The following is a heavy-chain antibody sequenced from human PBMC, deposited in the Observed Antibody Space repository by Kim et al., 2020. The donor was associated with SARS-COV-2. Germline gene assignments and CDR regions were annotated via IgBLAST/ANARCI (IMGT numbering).Heavy chain of an antibody. CDR2: IRGSGGTT. CDR3: ARGRGADGRDPFDY. J-gene: IGHJ4*02. CDR1: GFTFRSYD. D-gene: IGHD1-1*01. V-gene: IGHV3-23*01. Sequence: GGSLRLSCAASGFTFRSYDMSWVRQAQGKGLEWVSAIRGSGGTTYYADSVKGRFTISRDNSKNTLYLQMSSLRAEDTAVYYCARGRGADGRDPFDYWGQGTLVTVSS.